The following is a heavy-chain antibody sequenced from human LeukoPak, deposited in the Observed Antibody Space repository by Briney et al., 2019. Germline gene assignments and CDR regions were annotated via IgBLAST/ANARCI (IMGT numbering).Heavy chain of an antibody. V-gene: IGHV5-51*01. J-gene: IGHJ4*02. CDR3: ARHGSDPTSATYYFDS. D-gene: IGHD2-15*01. CDR2: IYPGDSDT. Sequence: HGESLKISCKGSGYSFTSYWIGWVRQTPGKGLEWMGIIYPGDSDTRYSPSFQGQVTISADKSINTAYLQWSSLKASDTAMYYCARHGSDPTSATYYFDSWGQGTLVTVSS. CDR1: GYSFTSYW.